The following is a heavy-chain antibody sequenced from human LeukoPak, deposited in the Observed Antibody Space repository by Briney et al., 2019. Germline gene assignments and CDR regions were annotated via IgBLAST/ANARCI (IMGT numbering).Heavy chain of an antibody. Sequence: PGGSLRLSGAASGFTFSRYGMHWVRQAPGKGLEWVAVIWYDGSNKYYGDSVKGRFTISRDNSKNTLYLQMNSLRAEDTAVYYCARDYVAVAGLDYWGQGTLVTVSS. CDR1: GFTFSRYG. CDR3: ARDYVAVAGLDY. D-gene: IGHD6-19*01. CDR2: IWYDGSNK. V-gene: IGHV3-33*01. J-gene: IGHJ4*02.